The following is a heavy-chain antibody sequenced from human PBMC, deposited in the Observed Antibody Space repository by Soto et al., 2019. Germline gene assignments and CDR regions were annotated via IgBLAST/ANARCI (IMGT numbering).Heavy chain of an antibody. CDR2: ISYDGSNK. Sequence: QVQLVESGGGVVQPGRSLRLSCAASGFTFSSYGMHWVRQAPGKGLEWVAVISYDGSNKYYADSVKGRFTISRDNSKNTLYLQKNSLRAEDTAVYYCAKDPHTTVEGWFDPWGQGTLVTVSS. D-gene: IGHD4-17*01. CDR3: AKDPHTTVEGWFDP. J-gene: IGHJ5*02. V-gene: IGHV3-30*18. CDR1: GFTFSSYG.